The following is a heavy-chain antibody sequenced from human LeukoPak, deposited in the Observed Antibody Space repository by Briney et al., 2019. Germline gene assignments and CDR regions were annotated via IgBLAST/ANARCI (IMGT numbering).Heavy chain of an antibody. Sequence: PGGSLRLSCAASGFTVSSNYMSWVRQAPGKGLEWVSVIYSGGSTYYADSVKGRFTISRDNSKNTLYLQMNSLRAEDTAVYYCARVGYDYVWGSYRYDYFDYWGQGTLVTVSS. CDR1: GFTVSSNY. J-gene: IGHJ4*02. D-gene: IGHD3-16*02. CDR2: IYSGGST. V-gene: IGHV3-53*01. CDR3: ARVGYDYVWGSYRYDYFDY.